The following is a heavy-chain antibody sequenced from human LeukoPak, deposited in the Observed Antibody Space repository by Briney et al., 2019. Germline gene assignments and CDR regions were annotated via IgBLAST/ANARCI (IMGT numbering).Heavy chain of an antibody. J-gene: IGHJ4*02. D-gene: IGHD6-25*01. CDR3: ARGPRLPWSYYFDY. CDR1: GGSFSSYA. V-gene: IGHV1-69*05. CDR2: IIPIFGTA. Sequence: SVKVSCKASGGSFSSYAISWVRQAHGQGLEWMGGIIPIFGTANYAQKFQGRVTITTDESTSTAYMELSSLRSEDTAVYYCARGPRLPWSYYFDYWGQGTLVTVSS.